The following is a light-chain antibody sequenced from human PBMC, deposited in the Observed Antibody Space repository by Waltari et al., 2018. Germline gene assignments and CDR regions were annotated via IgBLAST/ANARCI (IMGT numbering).Light chain of an antibody. J-gene: IGLJ3*02. CDR3: QSYDSSLNAV. CDR2: AFV. CDR1: RSNIGAGYE. Sequence: QSVLTQPPSVSGAPGHSVTISCTGSRSNIGAGYEVPWYQQLPGAAPKLLIYAFVNRPSGVPDRFYGSKSGTSASLAINGLQAEDEAIYYCQSYDSSLNAVFGGGTKVTVL. V-gene: IGLV1-40*01.